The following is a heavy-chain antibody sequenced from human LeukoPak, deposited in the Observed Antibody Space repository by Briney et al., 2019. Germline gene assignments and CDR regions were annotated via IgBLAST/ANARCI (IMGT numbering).Heavy chain of an antibody. CDR1: GESIRSSNW. Sequence: KPSETLSLTCTVSGESIRSSNWWSWVRQSPGKGLEWIGEIYHSGTTNYNPSLKSRVTISFATSTNQFFLDLSPVTAADTVVYYCSNKVYCSTTSCHPAGYWGLGSLVTVSS. CDR2: IYHSGTT. J-gene: IGHJ4*02. V-gene: IGHV4-4*02. CDR3: SNKVYCSTTSCHPAGY. D-gene: IGHD2-2*01.